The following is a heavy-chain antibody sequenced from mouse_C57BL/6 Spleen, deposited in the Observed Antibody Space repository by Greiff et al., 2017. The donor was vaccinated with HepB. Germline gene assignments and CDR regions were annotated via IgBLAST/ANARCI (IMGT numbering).Heavy chain of an antibody. CDR3: GRTSQAGDDAMDD. D-gene: IGHD3-2*02. V-gene: IGHV1-72*01. Sequence: QVQLQQPGAELVKPGASVKLSCKASGYTFTSYWMHWVKQRPGRGLEWIGRIDPNSGGTKYNEKFKSKATLTVDKPSSTAYMQLSSLTSEDSAVYYCGRTSQAGDDAMDDWGQGTSVTVSS. J-gene: IGHJ4*01. CDR2: IDPNSGGT. CDR1: GYTFTSYW.